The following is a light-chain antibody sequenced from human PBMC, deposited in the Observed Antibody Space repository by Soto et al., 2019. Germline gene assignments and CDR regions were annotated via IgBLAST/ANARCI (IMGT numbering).Light chain of an antibody. CDR3: QHRSKWT. V-gene: IGKV3-11*01. CDR1: QSVSSY. Sequence: EIVLTQSPATLSLSPGERATLSCRASQSVSSYLAWYQQKPGQAPRLLIYDASNRATGIPARFSGSGSGTDFTLTIRSLEPGDVAVYYFQHRSKWTFGQGTKVEIK. CDR2: DAS. J-gene: IGKJ1*01.